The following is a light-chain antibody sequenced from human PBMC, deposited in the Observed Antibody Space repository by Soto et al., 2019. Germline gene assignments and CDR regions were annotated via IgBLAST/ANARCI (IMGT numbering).Light chain of an antibody. CDR1: GSDVGDSSH. Sequence: SALTQPRSVSGSPGQSVTISCTATGSDVGDSSHVSWYQLHPGKAPKLMIYEVNNRPPGVPDRFSGSKSGSTASLNISGLQAEDEAEYYCCLSPGSLTWLFGGGTKLTVL. CDR3: CLSPGSLTWL. V-gene: IGLV2-11*01. CDR2: EVN. J-gene: IGLJ3*02.